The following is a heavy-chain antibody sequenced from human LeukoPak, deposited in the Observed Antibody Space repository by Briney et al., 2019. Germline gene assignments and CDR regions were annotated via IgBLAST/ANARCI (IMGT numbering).Heavy chain of an antibody. V-gene: IGHV3-48*03. D-gene: IGHD3-10*01. CDR3: ARDAYYYGSGSYYNWFDP. CDR2: ISSSGSTI. CDR1: GFTFSSYE. Sequence: GGSLRPSCAASGFTFSSYEMNWVRQAPGKGLEWVSYISSSGSTIYYADSVKGRLTISRDNAKNSLYLQMNSLRAEDTAVYYCARDAYYYGSGSYYNWFDPWGQGTLVTVSS. J-gene: IGHJ5*02.